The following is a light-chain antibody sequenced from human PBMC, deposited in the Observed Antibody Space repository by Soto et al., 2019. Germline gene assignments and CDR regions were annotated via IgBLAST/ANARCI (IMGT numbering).Light chain of an antibody. V-gene: IGKV1-5*01. CDR3: QQYNSYPWT. Sequence: DIQMTQSPSTLSASVGDRVTITCLSSQSISSWLAWYQQKPVKASKLLIYYASSLESGVPSRFSGSGSGTEFTLTISSLQPDDFATYYCQQYNSYPWTFGQGTKVDIK. CDR2: YAS. J-gene: IGKJ1*01. CDR1: QSISSW.